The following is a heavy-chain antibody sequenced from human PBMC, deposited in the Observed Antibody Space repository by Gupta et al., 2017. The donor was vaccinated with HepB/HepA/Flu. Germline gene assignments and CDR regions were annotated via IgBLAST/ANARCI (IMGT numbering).Heavy chain of an antibody. D-gene: IGHD3-22*01. CDR2: INHSGST. V-gene: IGHV4-34*01. CDR1: GGSFSGYY. CDR3: ARGRADYYDSSGYYYDY. Sequence: QVQLQQWGAGLLKPSETLSLTCAVYGGSFSGYYWSWIRQPPGKGLGWIGEINHSGSTNYNPSLKSRVTISVDTSKNQFSLKLSSVTAADTAVYYCARGRADYYDSSGYYYDYWGQGTLVTVSS. J-gene: IGHJ4*02.